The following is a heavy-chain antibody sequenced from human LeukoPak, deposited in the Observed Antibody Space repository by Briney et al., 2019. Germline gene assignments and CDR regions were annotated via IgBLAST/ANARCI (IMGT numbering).Heavy chain of an antibody. CDR3: ARGYTSGGVDH. Sequence: GGSLRLSCAASGFSFEDFGMSWVRQAPGQGLEWASGINWSGEATSYAASVEGRFTISRDNAKKALYLQMNSLRAEDTALYYCARGYTSGGVDHWGQGTLVTVSS. D-gene: IGHD6-25*01. J-gene: IGHJ4*02. CDR2: INWSGEAT. CDR1: GFSFEDFG. V-gene: IGHV3-20*04.